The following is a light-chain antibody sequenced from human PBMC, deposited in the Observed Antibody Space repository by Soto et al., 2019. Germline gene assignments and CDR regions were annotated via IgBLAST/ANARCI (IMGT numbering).Light chain of an antibody. J-gene: IGKJ2*01. CDR3: HQRSNWPRT. CDR2: DAS. V-gene: IGKV3-11*01. Sequence: ENVLTQSPATLSLSPGERATLSCRTSQSVSSYLAWYQQKPGQAPRLLIYDASNRATGIPARFSGSGSGTDFTLTISSLEPEDFAVYYCHQRSNWPRTFGQGTKLEIK. CDR1: QSVSSY.